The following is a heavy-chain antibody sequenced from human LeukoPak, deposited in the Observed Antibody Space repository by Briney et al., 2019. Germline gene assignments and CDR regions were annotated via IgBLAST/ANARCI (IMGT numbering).Heavy chain of an antibody. CDR1: GLTFERYA. D-gene: IGHD3-3*01. CDR2: ISFVGSDK. V-gene: IGHV3-30-3*01. CDR3: ARVRYDFWSGYYDAFDI. J-gene: IGHJ3*02. Sequence: GGSLRLSCAASGLTFERYAMSGVRQAPGGGLGWVAVISFVGSDKYYADSVKGRLTISRDNSKITLYLQMNSLRAEDTAVYYCARVRYDFWSGYYDAFDIWGQGTMVTVSS.